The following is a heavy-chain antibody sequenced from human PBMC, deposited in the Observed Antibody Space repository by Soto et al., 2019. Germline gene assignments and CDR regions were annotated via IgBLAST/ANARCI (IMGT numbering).Heavy chain of an antibody. Sequence: GGSLRLSCAASGFTFNDAWVNWVRQAPGKGLEWVGRIKSKTDGGAADYAAPVKDRFTISRDDSKSTVYLTMDSLTTEDTAVYYCMTDRQYRPAFWGQGTLVTV. D-gene: IGHD3-16*02. CDR3: MTDRQYRPAF. V-gene: IGHV3-15*07. J-gene: IGHJ4*02. CDR1: GFTFNDAW. CDR2: IKSKTDGGAA.